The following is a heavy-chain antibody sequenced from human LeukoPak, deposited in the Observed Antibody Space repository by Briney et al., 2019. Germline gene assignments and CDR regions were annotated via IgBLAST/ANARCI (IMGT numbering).Heavy chain of an antibody. J-gene: IGHJ3*02. Sequence: ASVKVSCKASGYTFTSYYMHWVRQAPGQGLEWMGIINPSGGSTSYAQKFQGRVTMTRDTSTSTVYMELSSLRSEDTAVYYCARADTYYYDSSGTQAAFDIWGQGTMVTVSS. CDR1: GYTFTSYY. CDR2: INPSGGST. CDR3: ARADTYYYDSSGTQAAFDI. V-gene: IGHV1-46*01. D-gene: IGHD3-22*01.